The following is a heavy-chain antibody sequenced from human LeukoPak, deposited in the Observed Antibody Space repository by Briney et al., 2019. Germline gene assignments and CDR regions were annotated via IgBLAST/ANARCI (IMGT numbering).Heavy chain of an antibody. J-gene: IGHJ3*02. CDR1: GFTVSSNY. V-gene: IGHV3-53*01. CDR2: IYSGGST. Sequence: PGGSLRLSCAASGFTVSSNYMSWVRQAPGKGLEWVSVIYSGGSTYADSVKGRFTISRDSSKNTLYLQVNTLRAEDTAVYYCAREYSRADAFDIWGQGTLVTVSS. D-gene: IGHD2-15*01. CDR3: AREYSRADAFDI.